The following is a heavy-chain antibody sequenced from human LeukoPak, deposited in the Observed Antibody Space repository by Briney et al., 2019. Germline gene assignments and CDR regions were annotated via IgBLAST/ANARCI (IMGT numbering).Heavy chain of an antibody. V-gene: IGHV4-4*07. Sequence: SETLSLTCTVSGGSISSYYWSWIRQPAGKGLEWIGRIYTSGSTNYNPSLKSRVTMSVDTSKNQFSLKLSSVTAADTAVYYCARRRITMIVEFRRIPTVREIDYWGQGTLVTVSS. CDR3: ARRRITMIVEFRRIPTVREIDY. CDR2: IYTSGST. D-gene: IGHD3-22*01. CDR1: GGSISSYY. J-gene: IGHJ4*02.